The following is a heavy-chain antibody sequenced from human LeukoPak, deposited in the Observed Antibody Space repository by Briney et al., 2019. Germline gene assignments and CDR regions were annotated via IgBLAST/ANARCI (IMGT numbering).Heavy chain of an antibody. CDR3: VKILAAAGTGFDY. V-gene: IGHV3-23*01. CDR1: GFTFSSYA. J-gene: IGHJ4*02. D-gene: IGHD6-13*01. Sequence: PGGSLRLSCAASGFTFSSYAMSWVRQAPGKGLEWVSAISGSGGSTYYADSVKGRFTISRDNSKNTLYLQMNSLRAEDTAVYYCVKILAAAGTGFDYWGQGTLVTVSS. CDR2: ISGSGGST.